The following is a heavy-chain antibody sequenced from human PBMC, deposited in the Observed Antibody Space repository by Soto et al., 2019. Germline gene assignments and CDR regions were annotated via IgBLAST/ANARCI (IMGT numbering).Heavy chain of an antibody. V-gene: IGHV4-30-4*01. Sequence: QVHLQESGPGLVKPSQTLSLTCTVSGCSISSGDYYWSWISQPPGKGLEWIWYIYYSGSTYYNPSLKSRVTISVDTSKNQFSLNLSSVTAADTAVYYCARDNILGMLYGGMDVWGQGTTVTVSS. CDR2: IYYSGST. J-gene: IGHJ6*02. CDR1: GCSISSGDYY. CDR3: ARDNILGMLYGGMDV. D-gene: IGHD2-8*01.